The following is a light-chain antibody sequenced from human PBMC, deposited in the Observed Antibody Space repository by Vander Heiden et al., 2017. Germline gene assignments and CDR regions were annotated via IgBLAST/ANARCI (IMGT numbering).Light chain of an antibody. J-gene: IGKJ1*01. V-gene: IGKV3-20*01. CDR3: QQDSSSPWT. Sequence: EIGLTQSPGTLSLSPGERATLSCRASQSVSSSYLAWYQQKPGQAPRLLIYAASSRATGIPDRFSGSGSGTDFTLTISRLEPEDFAVYYCQQDSSSPWTFGQGTKVEIK. CDR2: AAS. CDR1: QSVSSSY.